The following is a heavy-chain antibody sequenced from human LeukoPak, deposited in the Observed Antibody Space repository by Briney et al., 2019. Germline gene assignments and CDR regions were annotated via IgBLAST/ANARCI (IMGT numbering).Heavy chain of an antibody. CDR3: AREVGVISFFDY. D-gene: IGHD3-22*01. J-gene: IGHJ4*02. CDR1: GFTFSTYG. Sequence: PGGSLRLSCAASGFTFSTYGLSWVRQAPGKGLEWVANIKQDGSEKYYVDSVKGRFTISRDNAKNSLYLQMNSLRGEDTAVYYCAREVGVISFFDYWGQGTLVTVSS. CDR2: IKQDGSEK. V-gene: IGHV3-7*01.